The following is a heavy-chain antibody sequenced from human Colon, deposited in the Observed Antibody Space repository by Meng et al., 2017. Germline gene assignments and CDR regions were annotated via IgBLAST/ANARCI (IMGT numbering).Heavy chain of an antibody. CDR2: TSHSGST. CDR3: ASSDYYRSDY. Sequence: QVALEGPGPGLLKPSETLSLTLAVSGGSMRRSDWWSWVRQPPGKGLEWIGETSHSGSTNYSPSLKSRVTISLDKSKNQLSLKLNSVTAADTAVYYCASSDYYRSDYWGQGTLVTVSS. J-gene: IGHJ4*02. CDR1: GGSMRRSDW. D-gene: IGHD3-22*01. V-gene: IGHV4-4*02.